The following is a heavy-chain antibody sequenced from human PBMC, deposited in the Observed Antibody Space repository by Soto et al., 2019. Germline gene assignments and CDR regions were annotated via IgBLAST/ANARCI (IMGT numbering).Heavy chain of an antibody. Sequence: PSETLSLTCAVSGGSISSGGYSWSWIRQPPGKGLEWIGYIYHSGSTYYNPSLESRITISVDTSKNQFSLKLSSVTAADTAVYYCATFSPYDTGFDYWGQGTLVTVSS. CDR3: ATFSPYDTGFDY. J-gene: IGHJ4*02. CDR1: GGSISSGGYS. D-gene: IGHD3-9*01. V-gene: IGHV4-30-2*05. CDR2: IYHSGST.